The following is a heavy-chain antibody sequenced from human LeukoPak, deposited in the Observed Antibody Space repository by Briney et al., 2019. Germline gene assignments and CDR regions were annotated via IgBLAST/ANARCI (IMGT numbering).Heavy chain of an antibody. V-gene: IGHV1-2*02. J-gene: IGHJ4*02. CDR1: GYTFTGYY. Sequence: ASVKVSCKASGYTFTGYYMHWVRQTPGQGLEWMGWINPNSGGTNYAQKFQGRVTMTRDTSISTAYMELSRLRSDDTAVYYCARPNYDFWSGYYTFGYWGQGTLVTVSS. D-gene: IGHD3-3*01. CDR3: ARPNYDFWSGYYTFGY. CDR2: INPNSGGT.